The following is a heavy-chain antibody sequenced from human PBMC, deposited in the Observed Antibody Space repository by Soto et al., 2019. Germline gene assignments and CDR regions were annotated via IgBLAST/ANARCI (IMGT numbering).Heavy chain of an antibody. J-gene: IGHJ4*02. Sequence: QVQLVESGGGVVQPGRSLRLSCAASGFSFSSYSMHWVRQAPGKGLEWVAVISYDGNNKYYSDSVKGRFTISRDNSKTTLYPPVDSLRGDHTAVYYCARHPWDSSTRDARFDSWGQGTLVTVSS. CDR2: ISYDGNNK. D-gene: IGHD3-22*01. CDR1: GFSFSSYS. CDR3: ARHPWDSSTRDARFDS. V-gene: IGHV3-30-3*01.